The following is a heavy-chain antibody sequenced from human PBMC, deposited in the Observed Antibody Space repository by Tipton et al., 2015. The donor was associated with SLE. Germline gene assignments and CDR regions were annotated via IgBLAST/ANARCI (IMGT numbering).Heavy chain of an antibody. Sequence: TLSLTCTVSGGSISSGSYYWSWIRQPAGKGLEWIGRIYTSGSTYYNPSLKSRVTISVDTSKNQFSLKLSSVTAADTAVYYCARDGLMDCSSTSCPPGAFDIWGQGTMVTVSS. V-gene: IGHV4-61*02. CDR3: ARDGLMDCSSTSCPPGAFDI. J-gene: IGHJ3*02. CDR1: GGSISSGSYY. CDR2: IYTSGST. D-gene: IGHD2-2*01.